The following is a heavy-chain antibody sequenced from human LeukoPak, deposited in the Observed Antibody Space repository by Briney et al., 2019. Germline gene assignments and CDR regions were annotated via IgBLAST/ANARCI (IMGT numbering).Heavy chain of an antibody. CDR3: ARGYGDFNFDY. V-gene: IGHV4-59*01. J-gene: IGHJ4*02. CDR2: IYYSGST. Sequence: SETLSLTCTVSGGSISSYYWSWIRQPPGKGLEWIGYIYYSGSTSYNPSLKSRVTISVDTSKNQFSLKLSSVTAADTAVYYCARGYGDFNFDYWGQGTLVTVSS. D-gene: IGHD4-17*01. CDR1: GGSISSYY.